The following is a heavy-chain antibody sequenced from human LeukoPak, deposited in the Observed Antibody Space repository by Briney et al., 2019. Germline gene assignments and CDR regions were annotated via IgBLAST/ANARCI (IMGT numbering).Heavy chain of an antibody. CDR3: ARDPYSSGWYKDAFDI. J-gene: IGHJ3*02. Sequence: GGSLRLSCAASGFTFSSYSMNWVRQAPGRGLEWVSSISGSSSYINYADSVKGRFTISRDNAQNSLFLQLNSLRAEDTAVYYCARDPYSSGWYKDAFDIWGQGTMVTVSS. V-gene: IGHV3-21*01. CDR1: GFTFSSYS. D-gene: IGHD6-19*01. CDR2: ISGSSSYI.